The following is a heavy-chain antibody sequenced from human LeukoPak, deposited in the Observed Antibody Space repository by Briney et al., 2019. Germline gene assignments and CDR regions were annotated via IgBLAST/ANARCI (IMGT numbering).Heavy chain of an antibody. Sequence: PSETLSLTCAVSGGPISSGGYSWSWIRPPPGKGLEWIGYIYYSVNTYYSPSLKSRVTISVDTSKNQFSLKLSSVTAADTAVYYCARGGGYDLGFDYWGQGTLVTVSS. CDR3: ARGGGYDLGFDY. CDR1: GGPISSGGYS. D-gene: IGHD5-12*01. V-gene: IGHV4-30-4*07. CDR2: IYYSVNT. J-gene: IGHJ4*02.